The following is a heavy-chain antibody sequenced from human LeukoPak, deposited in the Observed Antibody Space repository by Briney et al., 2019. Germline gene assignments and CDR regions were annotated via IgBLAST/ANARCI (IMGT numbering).Heavy chain of an antibody. CDR3: ARDLSTRITVAGPNWFDP. D-gene: IGHD6-19*01. J-gene: IGHJ5*02. Sequence: ASVKVSCKASGYTFTSYGISWVRQAPGQGLEWMGWIIAYNGNTNYAQKLQGRVTMTTDTSTSTAYMELRSLRSDDTAVYYCARDLSTRITVAGPNWFDPWGQGILVTVSS. CDR2: IIAYNGNT. V-gene: IGHV1-18*01. CDR1: GYTFTSYG.